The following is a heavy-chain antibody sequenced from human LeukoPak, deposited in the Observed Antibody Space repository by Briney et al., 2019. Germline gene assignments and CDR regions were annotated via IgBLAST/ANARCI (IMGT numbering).Heavy chain of an antibody. CDR3: ARARWCSSTSCYFAAFDI. CDR1: GFTFSSYG. CDR2: ISYDGSNK. J-gene: IGHJ3*02. Sequence: VQPGRSLRLSCAASGFTFSSYGMHWVRQAPGKGLEWVAVISYDGSNKYYADSVKGRFTISRDNAKNSLYLQMNSLRAEDTAVYYCARARWCSSTSCYFAAFDIWGQGTMVTVSS. D-gene: IGHD2-2*01. V-gene: IGHV3-30*03.